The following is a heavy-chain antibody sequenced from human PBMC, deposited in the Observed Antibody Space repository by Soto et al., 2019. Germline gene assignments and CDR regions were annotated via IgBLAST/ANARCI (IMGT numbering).Heavy chain of an antibody. CDR3: ARGRIGATYFDY. D-gene: IGHD1-26*01. V-gene: IGHV4-31*03. CDR2: IYYSGST. CDR1: GGSISSGGYS. Sequence: TLSLTCTVSGGSISSGGYSCSWIRQHPGKGLEWIGYIYYSGSTYYNPSLKSRVTISVDTSKNQFSLKLSSVTAADTAVYYCARGRIGATYFDYWGQGTLVTVSS. J-gene: IGHJ4*02.